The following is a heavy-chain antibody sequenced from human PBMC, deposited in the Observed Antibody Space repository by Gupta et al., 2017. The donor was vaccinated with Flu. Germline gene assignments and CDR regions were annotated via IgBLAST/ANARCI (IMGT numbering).Heavy chain of an antibody. Sequence: YWMHWVRKAPGKGLVGVARIRGDGTDTTYADSVKGRITISRENAKNTVYLQMSRLRAEETAVYFCAKVRRATTGRGIDYGGQGILVTVSS. CDR3: AKVRRATTGRGIDY. CDR1: YW. CDR2: IRGDGTDT. V-gene: IGHV3-74*01. D-gene: IGHD1-1*01. J-gene: IGHJ4*02.